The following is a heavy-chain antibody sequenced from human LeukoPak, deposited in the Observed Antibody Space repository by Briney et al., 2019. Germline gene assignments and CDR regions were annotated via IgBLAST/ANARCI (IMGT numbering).Heavy chain of an antibody. CDR2: INPNSGGI. J-gene: IGHJ4*02. CDR3: ARGGVYYYDSSGYYSGY. Sequence: GASVKVSCKASGYTFTGYYMHWVRQAPGQGLEWMGWINPNSGGINYAQKFQGRVTMTRDTSISTAYMELSRLRPDDTAVYYCARGGVYYYDSSGYYSGYWGQGTLVTVSS. CDR1: GYTFTGYY. V-gene: IGHV1-2*02. D-gene: IGHD3-22*01.